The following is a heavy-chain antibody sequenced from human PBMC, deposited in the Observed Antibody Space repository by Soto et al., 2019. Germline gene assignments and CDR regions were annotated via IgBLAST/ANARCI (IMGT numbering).Heavy chain of an antibody. CDR2: ISYDGSNK. Sequence: VQLVDSGGGLVQPGGSLRLSCAASEFTFSSYAMDWVRQAPGKGLEWVAVISYDGSNKQYTDPVKGRFTISRDNSKNTLYLQMNSLRVDDTAVYYCARDGSDTWNGYYGLDVWGQGTTVTVSS. D-gene: IGHD1-1*01. V-gene: IGHV3-30-3*01. CDR1: EFTFSSYA. CDR3: ARDGSDTWNGYYGLDV. J-gene: IGHJ6*02.